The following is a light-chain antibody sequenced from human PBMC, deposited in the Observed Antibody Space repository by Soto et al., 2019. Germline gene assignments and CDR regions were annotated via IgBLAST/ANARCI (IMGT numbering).Light chain of an antibody. CDR3: QQYKNWPPLT. J-gene: IGKJ4*01. V-gene: IGKV3-15*01. Sequence: EIVMTQSPATLSVSPGETATLSCRASQSVGSAVAWYQHKPGQAPRLLNVAASIRATGVPGRFGGGGSGTEFTLAISSLQSEDFAVYYCQQYKNWPPLTFGGGTTVEIK. CDR2: AAS. CDR1: QSVGSA.